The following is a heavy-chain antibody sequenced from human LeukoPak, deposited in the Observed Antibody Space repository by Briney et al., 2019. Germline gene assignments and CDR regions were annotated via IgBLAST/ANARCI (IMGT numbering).Heavy chain of an antibody. Sequence: PSETLSLTCTVSGGSISSYHWSWIRQPPGKGLEWIGYIYYSGSTNYNPSLKSRVTISVDTSKNQFSLKLSSVTAADTAVYYCARSHDLTGYTFDYWGQGTLVTVSS. CDR2: IYYSGST. CDR3: ARSHDLTGYTFDY. D-gene: IGHD3-9*01. V-gene: IGHV4-59*08. J-gene: IGHJ4*02. CDR1: GGSISSYH.